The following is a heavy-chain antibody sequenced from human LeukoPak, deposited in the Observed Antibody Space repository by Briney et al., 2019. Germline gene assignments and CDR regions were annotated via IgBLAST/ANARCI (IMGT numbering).Heavy chain of an antibody. V-gene: IGHV4-39*01. J-gene: IGHJ2*01. CDR1: GGSIRSSSYY. CDR3: ARVLNWYFDF. CDR2: IYYSGST. Sequence: PSETLSLTCTVSGGSIRSSSYYWGWIRQPPGKGLEWIGSIYYSGSTYYNPSLKSRVTISVDTSKNQFSLKLSSVTAADTAVYYCARVLNWYFDFWGRGTLVTVSS.